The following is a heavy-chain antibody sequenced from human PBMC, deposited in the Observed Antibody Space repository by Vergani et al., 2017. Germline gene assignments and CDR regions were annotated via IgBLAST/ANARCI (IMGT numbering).Heavy chain of an antibody. J-gene: IGHJ2*01. CDR1: GGSVSSGSYY. V-gene: IGHV4-61*01. CDR2: IYYSGST. CDR3: ARDQSSDDSCGYYRGYFDL. D-gene: IGHD3-22*01. Sequence: QVQLQESGPGLVKPSETLSLTCTVSGGSVSSGSYYWSWIRQPPGKGLEWIGYIYYSGSTNYNPSLKSRVTISVDTSKNQFSLKLSSVTAADTAVDYCARDQSSDDSCGYYRGYFDLWGRGTLVTVSS.